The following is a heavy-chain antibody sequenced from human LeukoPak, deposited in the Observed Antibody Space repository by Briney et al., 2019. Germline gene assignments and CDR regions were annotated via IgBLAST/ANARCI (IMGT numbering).Heavy chain of an antibody. CDR2: MNPNSGNT. J-gene: IGHJ6*02. CDR3: ARGFIGSPIGSYYYYGMDV. CDR1: GYTFTSYD. V-gene: IGHV1-8*01. D-gene: IGHD3-10*01. Sequence: VASVKVFCKASGYTFTSYDINWVRQATGQGLEWMGWMNPNSGNTGYAQKFQGRVTMTRDTSISTAYMELSSLRSEDTAVYYCARGFIGSPIGSYYYYGMDVWGQGTTVTVSS.